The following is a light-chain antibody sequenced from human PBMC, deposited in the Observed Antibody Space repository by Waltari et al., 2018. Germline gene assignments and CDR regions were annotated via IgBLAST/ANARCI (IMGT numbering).Light chain of an antibody. Sequence: IVMTQSPLSLPVTPGEPASISCRSRQSLLSSYGYIYLDWYLPKPGQSPQLLIYSASNRASGVSDRFSGSGSGTDFTLKISRVEAEDVGVYYCMQALEAPLTFGGGTKVEIK. CDR2: SAS. CDR1: QSLLSSYGYIY. V-gene: IGKV2-28*01. J-gene: IGKJ4*01. CDR3: MQALEAPLT.